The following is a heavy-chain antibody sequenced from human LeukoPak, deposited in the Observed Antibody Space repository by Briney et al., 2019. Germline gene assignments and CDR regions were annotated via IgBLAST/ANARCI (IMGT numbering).Heavy chain of an antibody. D-gene: IGHD2-2*01. V-gene: IGHV1-8*03. CDR2: MNPNSVNT. CDR1: GYTFTSYV. J-gene: IGHJ5*02. Sequence: ASVKVSCKASGYTFTSYVIIWVRQATGLGLGGMGWMNPNSVNTGYAQKFQGRVTITRNTSISTAYMELSSLRSEDTAVYYCAREPDHGYCSSTSCFKYNWFDPWGQGTLVTVSS. CDR3: AREPDHGYCSSTSCFKYNWFDP.